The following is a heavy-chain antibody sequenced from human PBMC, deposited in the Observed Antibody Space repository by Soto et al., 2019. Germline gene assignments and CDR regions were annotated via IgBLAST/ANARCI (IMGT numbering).Heavy chain of an antibody. CDR3: ARDVGPAYYGSGRPFDT. CDR2: IYRSGST. J-gene: IGHJ4*02. D-gene: IGHD3-10*01. V-gene: IGHV4-4*09. CDR1: GDSVRNQY. Sequence: PSETLSLTCTVSGDSVRNQYWSWIRRPPGRGLEWIGYIYRSGSTKYNPSLKSRLTISVDTSKNQFSLNVNSVTAADTAVYFCARDVGPAYYGSGRPFDTWGQGTLVTVSS.